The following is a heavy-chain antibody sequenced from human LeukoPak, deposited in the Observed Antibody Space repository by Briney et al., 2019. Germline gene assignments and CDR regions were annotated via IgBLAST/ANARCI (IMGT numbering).Heavy chain of an antibody. J-gene: IGHJ4*02. V-gene: IGHV1-24*01. Sequence: ASVKVSCKVSGYTLTELSMHWVRQAPGKGLEWMGGFDPEDGETIYAQKFQGRVTMTEDTSTDTAYTELSSLRSEDTAVYYCATTGTYYDYVWGSYRLRYFDYWGQGTLVTVSS. CDR2: FDPEDGET. D-gene: IGHD3-16*02. CDR3: ATTGTYYDYVWGSYRLRYFDY. CDR1: GYTLTELS.